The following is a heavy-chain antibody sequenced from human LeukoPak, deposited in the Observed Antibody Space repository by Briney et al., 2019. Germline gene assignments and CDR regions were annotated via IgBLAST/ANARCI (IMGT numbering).Heavy chain of an antibody. D-gene: IGHD3-3*01. CDR2: ISAYNGNT. CDR1: GYTFTSYG. J-gene: IGHJ4*02. Sequence: ASVKVSCKASGYTFTSYGISRVRQAPGQGLECMGWISAYNGNTNYAQKLQGRVTMTTDTSTSTAYMELRSLRSDDTAVYYCAGHYDFWSGYYALDYWGQGTLVTVSS. CDR3: AGHYDFWSGYYALDY. V-gene: IGHV1-18*01.